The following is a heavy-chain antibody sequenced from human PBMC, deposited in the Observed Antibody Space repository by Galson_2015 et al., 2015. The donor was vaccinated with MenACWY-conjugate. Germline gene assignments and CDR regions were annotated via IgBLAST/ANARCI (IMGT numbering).Heavy chain of an antibody. J-gene: IGHJ4*02. CDR2: LSGGGAGT. D-gene: IGHD3-9*01. CDR1: GFTFSNYA. V-gene: IGHV3-23*01. CDR3: ATVGQGYDIFPASHN. Sequence: SLRLSCAASGFTFSNYAMHWVRQAPGKGLQWVSSLSGGGAGTYYADSVKGRFTMSRDNSKNTLFLQMNSLRVEDTAVYYCATVGQGYDIFPASHNWGQGTLVTVSS.